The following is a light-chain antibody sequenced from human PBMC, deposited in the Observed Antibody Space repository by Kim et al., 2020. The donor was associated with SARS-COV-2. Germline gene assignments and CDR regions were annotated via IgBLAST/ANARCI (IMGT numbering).Light chain of an antibody. CDR3: QAWDSSTDV. V-gene: IGLV3-1*01. CDR1: KWGDKY. Sequence: SYELTQPPSLAVSPGQTASITCSGDKWGDKYACWYQQKPGHSPVLVIYQDSKRPSGIPVRFSGSNSGNTATLTISGTQAMDEADYYCQAWDSSTDVFGGGTQLTVL. J-gene: IGLJ3*02. CDR2: QDS.